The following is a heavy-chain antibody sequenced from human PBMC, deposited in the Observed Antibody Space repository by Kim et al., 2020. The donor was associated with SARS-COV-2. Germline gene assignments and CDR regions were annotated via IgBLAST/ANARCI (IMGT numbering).Heavy chain of an antibody. J-gene: IGHJ6*03. CDR2: IYSNGST. CDR3: ARETRWSSRRSYFYMDV. D-gene: IGHD2-15*01. CDR1: GASFKNWH. Sequence: SETLSLTCSVPGASFKNWHWSWIRQSAGGGLEWIGRIYSNGSTNYTSSLKGRVALSLDTSKNEVSLRLKYVTASDTAIYFCARETRWSSRRSYFYMDVWGRGLTVAVSS. V-gene: IGHV4-4*07.